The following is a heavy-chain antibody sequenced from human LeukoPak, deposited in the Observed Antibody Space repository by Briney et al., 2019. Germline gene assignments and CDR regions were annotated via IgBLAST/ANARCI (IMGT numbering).Heavy chain of an antibody. J-gene: IGHJ6*02. CDR2: ISAYNGNT. Sequence: ASVKVSCKASGYTFTSYAMHWVRQAPGQGLEWMGWISAYNGNTSYAQKLQGRVTMTTDTSTSTAYMELRSLRSDDTAVYYCATDPGEIVPAAKGPRGDYCYGMDVWGQGTTVTVSS. CDR3: ATDPGEIVPAAKGPRGDYCYGMDV. D-gene: IGHD2-2*01. CDR1: GYTFTSYA. V-gene: IGHV1-18*01.